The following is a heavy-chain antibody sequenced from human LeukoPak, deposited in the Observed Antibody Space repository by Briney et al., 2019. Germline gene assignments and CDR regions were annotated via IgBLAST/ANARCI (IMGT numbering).Heavy chain of an antibody. CDR2: ISYDGSNK. Sequence: GALRLSCAASGFTFSSYAMHWVRQAPGKGLEWVAVISYDGSNKYYAASVKGRFTISRDNSKNTLYLQMNSLRAEDTAVYYCARVLYSSSPYFDYWGQGTLVTVSS. CDR1: GFTFSSYA. J-gene: IGHJ4*02. D-gene: IGHD6-6*01. V-gene: IGHV3-30-3*01. CDR3: ARVLYSSSPYFDY.